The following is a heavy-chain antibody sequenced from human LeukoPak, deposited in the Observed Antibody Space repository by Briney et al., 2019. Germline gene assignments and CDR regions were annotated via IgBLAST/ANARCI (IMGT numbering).Heavy chain of an antibody. J-gene: IGHJ3*02. CDR3: AKDRGFQPDAFDI. CDR2: LSGGGSTT. V-gene: IGHV3-23*01. CDR1: GFTFSSYN. Sequence: GGSLRLSCAASGFTFSSYNINWVRQAPGKGLEWVSSLSGGGSTTYYADSMKGRFTISRDNSKNTLYLQMNSLRAEDTAVYFCAKDRGFQPDAFDIWGQGTTVTVSS. D-gene: IGHD2-2*01.